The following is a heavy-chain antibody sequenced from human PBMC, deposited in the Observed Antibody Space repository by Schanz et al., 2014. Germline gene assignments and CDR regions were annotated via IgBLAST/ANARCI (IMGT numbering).Heavy chain of an antibody. CDR1: GFSFSDYD. V-gene: IGHV3-33*08. Sequence: QAQLVESGGGVVQPGRSLRLSCVASGFSFSDYDIHWVRQAPGKGLEWVAIIWYDGSNKYYADSVKGRFTISRDNAKNSLFLQMNSLRAEDTAVYYCAGGEYQLLYGNWGQGTLVTVSS. D-gene: IGHD2-2*02. J-gene: IGHJ4*02. CDR2: IWYDGSNK. CDR3: AGGEYQLLYGN.